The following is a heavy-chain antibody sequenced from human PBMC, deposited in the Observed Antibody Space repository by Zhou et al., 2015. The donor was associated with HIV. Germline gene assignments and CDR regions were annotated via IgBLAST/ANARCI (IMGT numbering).Heavy chain of an antibody. CDR2: IIPIFATP. J-gene: IGHJ4*02. D-gene: IGHD2-2*01. CDR3: ATLEKXSTSEIR. CDR1: GGTFISYA. V-gene: IGHV1-69*01. Sequence: QVQLVQSGAEVKKPGSSVKVSCKASGGTFISYAFNWVRQAPGQGLEWMGGIIPIFATPKYAEKFQGRVTITADESASTAYMELTSLRSEDTAVYFCATLEKXSTSEIRWGQGTLVTVSS.